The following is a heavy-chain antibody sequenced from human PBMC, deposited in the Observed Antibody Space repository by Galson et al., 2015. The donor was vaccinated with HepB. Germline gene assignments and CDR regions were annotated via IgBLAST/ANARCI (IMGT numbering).Heavy chain of an antibody. Sequence: SLRLSCAASGFTFSYYTINWVRQAPGKGLEWVSSISGSSTYIYYTDSVWGRFTVSRDNPNDSLYLQMNSLRVEDTAVYYCARDRGRSDYGYYYGMDVWGQGTTVTVSS. CDR3: ARDRGRSDYGYYYGMDV. CDR2: ISGSSTYI. V-gene: IGHV3-21*01. J-gene: IGHJ6*02. CDR1: GFTFSYYT. D-gene: IGHD4-17*01.